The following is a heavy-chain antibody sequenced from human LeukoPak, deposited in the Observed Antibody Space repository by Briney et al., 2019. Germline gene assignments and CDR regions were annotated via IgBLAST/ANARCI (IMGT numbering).Heavy chain of an antibody. Sequence: SETLSLACTVSGGSISSYYWSWIRQPPGEGLEWIGYIYYSGSTNYNPSLKSRVTISVDTSKNQFSLKLSSVTAADTAVYYCARDPRYSSSSGYYYGMDVWGQGTTVTVSS. CDR3: ARDPRYSSSSGYYYGMDV. CDR2: IYYSGST. V-gene: IGHV4-59*08. CDR1: GGSISSYY. J-gene: IGHJ6*02. D-gene: IGHD6-6*01.